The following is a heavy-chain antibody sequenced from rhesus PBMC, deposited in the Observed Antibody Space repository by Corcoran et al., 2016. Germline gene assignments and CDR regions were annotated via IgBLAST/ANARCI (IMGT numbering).Heavy chain of an antibody. Sequence: EVQLVESGGGLAKPGGSLRLSCAASGFTFSDYYMHWGRQASGKGLVWVSRISSGGGSTWYADSVKGRFTISRENAKNTLYLQMNSLRAEDTAVYYCAGWYSSGLGYWGQGVLVTVSS. J-gene: IGHJ4*01. V-gene: IGHV3-59*01. CDR3: AGWYSSGLGY. CDR2: ISSGGGST. CDR1: GFTFSDYY. D-gene: IGHD6-31*01.